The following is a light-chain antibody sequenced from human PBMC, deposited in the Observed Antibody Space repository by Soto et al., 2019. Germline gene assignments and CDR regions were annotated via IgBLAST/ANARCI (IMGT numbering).Light chain of an antibody. CDR1: HDIGNY. J-gene: IGKJ3*01. CDR3: QKHDGVPQ. V-gene: IGKV1-33*01. CDR2: GAF. Sequence: DIQMTQSPPYLSASIGDRVTITCQASHDIGNYLNWYQHKPGKAPNLVIYGAFNLETWVPSRFSGSGSGIYFTLTISNLQPEDIATYYCQKHDGVPQFGPGTKVDF.